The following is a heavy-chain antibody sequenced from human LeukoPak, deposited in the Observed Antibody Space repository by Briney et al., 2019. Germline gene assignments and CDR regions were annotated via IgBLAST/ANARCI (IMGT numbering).Heavy chain of an antibody. CDR2: IYYSGST. CDR1: GGSISSSSYY. V-gene: IGHV4-39*07. Sequence: SETLSLTCTVSGGSISSSSYYWGWIRQPPGKGLEWIGSIYYSGSTYYNPSLKSRVTISVDTSKNQFSLKLSSVTAADTAVYYCARPSSGGSGPARYYYYMDVWGKGTTVTVSS. J-gene: IGHJ6*03. CDR3: ARPSSGGSGPARYYYYMDV. D-gene: IGHD2-15*01.